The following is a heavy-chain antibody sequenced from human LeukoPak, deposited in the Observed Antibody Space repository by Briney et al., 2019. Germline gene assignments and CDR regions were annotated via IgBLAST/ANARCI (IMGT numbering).Heavy chain of an antibody. J-gene: IGHJ3*02. D-gene: IGHD2-15*01. CDR1: GFTVSSNY. CDR2: IYSGGSS. Sequence: HPGRSLRLSCAASGFTVSSNYMSWVRQAPGKGLELVSVIYSGGSSYYADSVKGRFTLSRDNSKNTLYLQMNSLRAEDTAVYYCARRGEGSRSYVFDIWGQGTMVTVSS. CDR3: ARRGEGSRSYVFDI. V-gene: IGHV3-53*01.